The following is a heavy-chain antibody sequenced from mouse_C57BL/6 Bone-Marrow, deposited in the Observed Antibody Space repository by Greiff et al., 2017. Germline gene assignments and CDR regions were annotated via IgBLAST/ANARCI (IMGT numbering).Heavy chain of an antibody. CDR3: ARLRIYYDYSWFAY. Sequence: QVQLQQSGTELVKPGASVKLSCKASGYTFTSYWMHWVKQRPGKGLEWIGNINPSNGGTNYNEKFKSKATLTVDKSSSTAYMQLSSLTSEDSAVYYCARLRIYYDYSWFAYWCQGTLVTVSA. V-gene: IGHV1-53*01. CDR2: INPSNGGT. CDR1: GYTFTSYW. D-gene: IGHD2-4*01. J-gene: IGHJ3*01.